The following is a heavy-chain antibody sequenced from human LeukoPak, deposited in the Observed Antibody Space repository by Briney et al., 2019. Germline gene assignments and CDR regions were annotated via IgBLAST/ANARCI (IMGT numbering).Heavy chain of an antibody. CDR1: GFTFTNYA. Sequence: PGGSLRLSCAASGFTFTNYALHWVRQAPGKGPEWVAGISYDGTNKYYADSVKGRFTISRDNSKNTLSLRMNSLRAEDTALYYCARGFVLGAAKNYFDYWGQGALVTVSS. CDR3: ARGFVLGAAKNYFDY. V-gene: IGHV3-30-3*01. CDR2: ISYDGTNK. D-gene: IGHD2-21*02. J-gene: IGHJ4*02.